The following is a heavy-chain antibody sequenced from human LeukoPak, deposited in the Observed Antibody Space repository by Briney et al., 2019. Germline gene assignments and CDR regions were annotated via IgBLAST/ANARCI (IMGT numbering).Heavy chain of an antibody. J-gene: IGHJ4*02. CDR2: IYYSGST. CDR3: ARGRYSGSYYYFDY. CDR1: GGSISSYY. Sequence: SETLSLTCTVSGGSISSYYWSWIRQPPGKGLEWIGYIYYSGSTNYNPSLKSRVIISVDTSKNQFSLRLSSVTAADTAMYYCARGRYSGSYYYFDYWGQGTLVTVSS. V-gene: IGHV4-59*01. D-gene: IGHD1-26*01.